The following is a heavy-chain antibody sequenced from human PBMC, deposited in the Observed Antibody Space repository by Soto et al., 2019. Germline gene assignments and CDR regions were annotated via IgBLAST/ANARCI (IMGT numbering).Heavy chain of an antibody. V-gene: IGHV4-39*01. Sequence: SETLSLTCSVSGDAINSDKYYWGWIRQPPGKGLEWIGSIYFRGNTYYNPSLQTRVTISLDKSKSQFSLKLNSVTAADSAVYFCARLEGLATISYYFDFWGQGALVTVSS. CDR2: IYFRGNT. CDR3: ARLEGLATISYYFDF. CDR1: GDAINSDKYY. J-gene: IGHJ4*02. D-gene: IGHD3-9*01.